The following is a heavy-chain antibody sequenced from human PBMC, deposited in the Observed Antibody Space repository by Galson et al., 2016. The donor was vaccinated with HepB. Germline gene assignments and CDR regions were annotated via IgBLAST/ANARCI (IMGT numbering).Heavy chain of an antibody. V-gene: IGHV3-33*06. D-gene: IGHD5-24*01. CDR2: IWYDGSEK. CDR1: GFTFSTYG. Sequence: SLRLSCAASGFTFSTYGMHWVRQAPGKGLEWVAVIWYDGSEKYYADSVKGRFTISRDNSKNTLYLQINSLRAEDTAVYYCAKEATYRGEGYNVDPWGQGALVIVSS. CDR3: AKEATYRGEGYNVDP. J-gene: IGHJ5*02.